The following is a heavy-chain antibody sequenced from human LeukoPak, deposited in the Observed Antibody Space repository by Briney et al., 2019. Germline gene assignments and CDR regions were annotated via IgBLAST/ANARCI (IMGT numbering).Heavy chain of an antibody. J-gene: IGHJ6*02. CDR3: AKRQQLRYYGMDV. V-gene: IGHV3-23*01. CDR2: ISGSGGST. D-gene: IGHD6-13*01. CDR1: GFTFSSYA. Sequence: PGGSLTLSCAASGFTFSSYAMSWVGQAPGKGLEWVSAISGSGGSTYYADSVKGRFTISRDNSKNTLYLQMNSLRAEDTAVYYCAKRQQLRYYGMDVWGQGTTVTVSS.